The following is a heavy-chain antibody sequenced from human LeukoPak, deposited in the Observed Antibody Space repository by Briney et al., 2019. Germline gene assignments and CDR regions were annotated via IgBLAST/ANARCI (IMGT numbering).Heavy chain of an antibody. J-gene: IGHJ4*02. V-gene: IGHV3-23*01. CDR3: ARGGSSGFYNHFDS. D-gene: IGHD3-22*01. Sequence: GGSLRLSCATSALTFSSYAMSWVRQAPGKGLDWVSTISGSGGTTYYADSVKGRVTISRDNSKNTLYLQMKSLRAEDTAVYYCARGGSSGFYNHFDSWGQGTLVTVSS. CDR1: ALTFSSYA. CDR2: ISGSGGTT.